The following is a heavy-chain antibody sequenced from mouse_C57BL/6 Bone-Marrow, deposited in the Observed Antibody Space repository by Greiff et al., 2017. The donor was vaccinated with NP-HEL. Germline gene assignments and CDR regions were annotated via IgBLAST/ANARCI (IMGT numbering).Heavy chain of an antibody. CDR3: ARRDYSNPFAY. V-gene: IGHV2-2*01. CDR2: IWSGGST. Sequence: VQLVESGPGLVQPSQSLSITCTVSGFSLTSYGVHWVRQSPGKGLEWLGVIWSGGSTDYNAAFISRLSISKDNSKSQVFFKMNSLQADDTAIYYCARRDYSNPFAYWGQGTLVTVSA. J-gene: IGHJ3*01. CDR1: GFSLTSYG. D-gene: IGHD2-5*01.